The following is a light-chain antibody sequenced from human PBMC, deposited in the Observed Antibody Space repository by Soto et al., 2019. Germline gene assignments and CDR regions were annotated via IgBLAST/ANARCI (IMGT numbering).Light chain of an antibody. V-gene: IGKV1-39*01. CDR2: AAS. CDR1: QSISSY. J-gene: IGKJ4*01. Sequence: VQMSHSPASLSASVGYRVTITFRASQSISSYLNWYQQKPGKAPKLLIYAASSLQSGVPSRFSGSGSGTDFTLTISSLQPEDFATYYCQQANSFPLTFGGGTKVDIK. CDR3: QQANSFPLT.